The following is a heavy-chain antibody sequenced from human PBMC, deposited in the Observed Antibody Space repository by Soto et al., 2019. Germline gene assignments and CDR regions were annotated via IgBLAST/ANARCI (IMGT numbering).Heavy chain of an antibody. V-gene: IGHV4-59*02. CDR2: ISNSGNT. Sequence: TSETLSLTCNFSVAYVTTYYWNWIRQSPGKGLEWIGYISNSGNTNYNPSLKSRVTISLDTSKNHFSLKMRSVTAADTAVYYCARRGSTWYSWFDPWGQGTLVTVSS. J-gene: IGHJ5*02. CDR1: VAYVTTYY. CDR3: ARRGSTWYSWFDP. D-gene: IGHD6-13*01.